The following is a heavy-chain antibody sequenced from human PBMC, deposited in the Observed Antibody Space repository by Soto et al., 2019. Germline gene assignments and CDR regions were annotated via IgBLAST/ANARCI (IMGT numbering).Heavy chain of an antibody. CDR3: VSFCLVVPPPTRTDY. V-gene: IGHV3-74*01. Sequence: GGSLRISCAASGFTFSSYWMHWVRQAPGKGLVWVSRINSDGSSTSYAGSVKGRFTISRDNAKNTLYLQMNSLRAEDTAVYYCVSFCLVVPPPTRTDYCCQTIRVTL. CDR2: INSDGSST. D-gene: IGHD3-9*01. J-gene: IGHJ4*02. CDR1: GFTFSSYW.